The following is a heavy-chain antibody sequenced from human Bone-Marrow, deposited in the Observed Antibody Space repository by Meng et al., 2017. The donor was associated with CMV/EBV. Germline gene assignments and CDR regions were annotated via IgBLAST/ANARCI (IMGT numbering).Heavy chain of an antibody. CDR1: GFTFSDYY. J-gene: IGHJ4*02. CDR3: AAHHVTGDSSGYQDY. D-gene: IGHD3-22*01. CDR2: ISRSGSSM. Sequence: GGSLRRFCSASGFTFSDYYLSWMREAPGKGLELVSYISRSGSSMYYADSVKGRFTIYRDNAKNSLYLQMNSLRAEDTAVYYCAAHHVTGDSSGYQDYWGQGTMVTVSS. V-gene: IGHV3-11*04.